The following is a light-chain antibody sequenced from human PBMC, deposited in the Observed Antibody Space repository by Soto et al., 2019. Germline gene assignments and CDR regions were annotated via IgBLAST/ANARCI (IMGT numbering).Light chain of an antibody. J-gene: IGKJ2*01. Sequence: DIQLTQSPSSLSASVGDRVTITCRASQSITSYLNWYQQKPGKAPKLLIYAASSLQSGVPSRISGSGSGTDFILTITSLQPEDFATYYCQQSFSTPMFTFGQGTKLEIK. CDR1: QSITSY. CDR3: QQSFSTPMFT. V-gene: IGKV1-39*01. CDR2: AAS.